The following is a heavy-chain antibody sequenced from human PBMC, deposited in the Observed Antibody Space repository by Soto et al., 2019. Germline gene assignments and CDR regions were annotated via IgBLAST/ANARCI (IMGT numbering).Heavy chain of an antibody. V-gene: IGHV3-33*01. CDR1: GFTFSLYG. CDR3: ATWQGSLNFHY. CDR2: IWDDGRRK. Sequence: GGSLRLSCAASGFTFSLYGMHWVRQAPGKGLEWVAAIWDDGRRKDYADSVKDRLFISRVNSKNTLYLQLDSLRPEDTAVYYCATWQGSLNFHYWGQGTLVTVSS. J-gene: IGHJ4*02.